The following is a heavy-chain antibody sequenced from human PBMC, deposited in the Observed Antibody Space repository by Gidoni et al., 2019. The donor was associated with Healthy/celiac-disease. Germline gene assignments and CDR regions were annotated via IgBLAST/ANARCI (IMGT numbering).Heavy chain of an antibody. Sequence: QLQLQESGQGMGKPSETRSRTCTVSGGSISSSSYYWGWIRQPQGKGLEWIGSIDYSGGTYYNPSLKSRVTISVDTSKNQFSLKLSSVTAADTAVYYCAMTYYYDSSGPIWGQGTLVTVSS. CDR3: AMTYYYDSSGPI. J-gene: IGHJ4*02. CDR1: GGSISSSSYY. CDR2: IDYSGGT. V-gene: IGHV4-39*01. D-gene: IGHD3-22*01.